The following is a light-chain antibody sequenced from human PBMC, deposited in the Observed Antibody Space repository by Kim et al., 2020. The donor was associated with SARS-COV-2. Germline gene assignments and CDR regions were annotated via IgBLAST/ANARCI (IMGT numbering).Light chain of an antibody. J-gene: IGLJ2*01. CDR2: GKN. CDR1: SLRSYY. Sequence: ALGQTVRITCQGDSLRSYYASWYQQKPGQAPVLVIYGKNNRPSGIPDRFSGSSSGNTASLTITGAQAEYEADYYCNSRDSSGNHWVFGGGTQLTVL. V-gene: IGLV3-19*01. CDR3: NSRDSSGNHWV.